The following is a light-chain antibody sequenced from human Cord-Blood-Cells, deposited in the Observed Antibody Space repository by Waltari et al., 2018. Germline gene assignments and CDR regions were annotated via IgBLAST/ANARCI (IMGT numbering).Light chain of an antibody. V-gene: IGLV2-14*01. J-gene: IGLJ1*01. CDR2: EVS. CDR1: SSDVGGYNY. Sequence: QSALTQPASVSGSPGQSITISCTGTSSDVGGYNYASWYQQHPGKAPKLMIYEVSNRPSGVSNRFSGSKSGNTASLTISGLQAEDEADYHCSSYTSSSTYVFGTGTKVTVL. CDR3: SSYTSSSTYV.